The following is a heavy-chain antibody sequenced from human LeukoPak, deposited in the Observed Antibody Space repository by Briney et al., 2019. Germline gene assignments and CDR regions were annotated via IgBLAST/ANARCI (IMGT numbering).Heavy chain of an antibody. D-gene: IGHD5-12*01. Sequence: SETLSLTCTVSGGSISSSSYYWGWIRQPPGKGLEWIGSIYYSGSTYYNPSLKSRVTISVDTSKNQFSLKLSSVTAADTAVYYCARGSARYSGYDSAFDYWGQGTLVTVSS. V-gene: IGHV4-39*07. CDR1: GGSISSSSYY. CDR3: ARGSARYSGYDSAFDY. J-gene: IGHJ4*02. CDR2: IYYSGST.